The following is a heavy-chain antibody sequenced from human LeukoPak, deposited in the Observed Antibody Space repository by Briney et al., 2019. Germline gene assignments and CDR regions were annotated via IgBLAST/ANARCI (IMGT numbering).Heavy chain of an antibody. CDR2: IYYSGST. J-gene: IGHJ6*02. CDR1: GGSISSSSYY. D-gene: IGHD2-2*01. V-gene: IGHV4-39*01. Sequence: PSETLSLTCTVSGGSISSSSYYWGWIRQPPGKGLEWIGSIYYSGSTYYNPSLKSRVTISVDTSKNQFSLKLSSVTAAYTAVYYCASLGYCSSTSCSYYYYGMDVWGQGTTVTVSS. CDR3: ASLGYCSSTSCSYYYYGMDV.